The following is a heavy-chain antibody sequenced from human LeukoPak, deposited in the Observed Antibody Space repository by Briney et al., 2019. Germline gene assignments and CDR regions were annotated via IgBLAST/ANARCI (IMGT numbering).Heavy chain of an antibody. CDR2: IKQDGSEK. CDR1: GFTFRSYG. CDR3: ARDKIVGATYFDY. V-gene: IGHV3-7*01. D-gene: IGHD1-26*01. Sequence: GGSLRLSCAASGFTFRSYGMSWVRQAPGKGLEWVANIKQDGSEKYYVDSVKGRFTISRDNAKNSLYLQMNSLRAEDTAVYYCARDKIVGATYFDYWGQGTLVTVSS. J-gene: IGHJ4*02.